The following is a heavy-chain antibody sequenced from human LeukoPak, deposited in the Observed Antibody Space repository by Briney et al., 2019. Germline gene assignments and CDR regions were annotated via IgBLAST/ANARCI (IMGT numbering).Heavy chain of an antibody. CDR2: IYYSGST. D-gene: IGHD1-26*01. Sequence: SETLSLTCTVSGVSISSTSYYWGWIRQPPGKGLEWIGSIYYSGSTYHNPSLKSRVTISVDTSKNQFSLKLSSVTAADTAVYYCAIIVGATRNFDYWGQGTLVTVSS. CDR3: AIIVGATRNFDY. CDR1: GVSISSTSYY. J-gene: IGHJ4*02. V-gene: IGHV4-39*01.